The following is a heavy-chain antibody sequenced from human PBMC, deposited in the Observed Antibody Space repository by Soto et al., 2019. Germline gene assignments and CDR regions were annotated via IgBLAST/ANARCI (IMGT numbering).Heavy chain of an antibody. CDR3: ARHHYDFLGEYYYYYMDV. V-gene: IGHV4-39*01. CDR1: GGSISSSSYY. Sequence: SETLSLTCTVSGGSISSSSYYWGWIRQPPGKGLEWIGSIYYSGSTYYNPSLKSRVTISVDTSKNQFSLKQSSVTAADTAVYYCARHHYDFLGEYYYYYMDVWGKGTTVTVSS. D-gene: IGHD3-3*01. J-gene: IGHJ6*03. CDR2: IYYSGST.